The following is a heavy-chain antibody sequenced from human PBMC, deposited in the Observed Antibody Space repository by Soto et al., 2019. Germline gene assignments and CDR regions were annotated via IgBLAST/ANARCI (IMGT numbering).Heavy chain of an antibody. J-gene: IGHJ4*02. Sequence: QVQLVQSGAEVKNPGASVKVSCKASGYTFTTYGISWVRQAPGQGLEWMGWISAYTGNTNYAHKLQGRVTMTTDTSTRTAYMGLRSVRSDDTAVYYCARDHGYCSGGTCYPRYWGQGTLVTVSS. CDR1: GYTFTTYG. D-gene: IGHD2-15*01. V-gene: IGHV1-18*01. CDR3: ARDHGYCSGGTCYPRY. CDR2: ISAYTGNT.